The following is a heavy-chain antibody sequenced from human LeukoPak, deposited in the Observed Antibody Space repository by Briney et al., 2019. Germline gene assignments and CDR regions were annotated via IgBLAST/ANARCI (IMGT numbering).Heavy chain of an antibody. CDR1: GGSFSSHA. D-gene: IGHD6-13*01. J-gene: IGHJ4*02. CDR3: AVHGGTAGVSSSWSGGY. CDR2: IIPIFGTA. Sequence: ASVNVSCKASGGSFSSHAISWVRQATGQGLERMGGIIPIFGTANYAQKFQGRVTITADESTSTAYMELSSLRSEDTAVYYCAVHGGTAGVSSSWSGGYWGQGTLVTVSS. V-gene: IGHV1-69*01.